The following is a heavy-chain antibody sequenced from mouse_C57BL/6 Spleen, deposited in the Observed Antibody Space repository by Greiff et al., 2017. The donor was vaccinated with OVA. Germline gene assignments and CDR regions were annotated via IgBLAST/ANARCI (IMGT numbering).Heavy chain of an antibody. V-gene: IGHV1-75*01. D-gene: IGHD2-4*01. CDR1: GYTFTDYY. CDR3: ARDGGLRGFDY. Sequence: VKLVESGPELVKPGASVKISCKASGYTFTDYYINWVKQRPGQGLEWIGWIFPGSGSTYYNEKFKGKATLTVDKSSSTAYMLLSSLTSEDSAVYFCARDGGLRGFDYWGQGTTLTVSS. J-gene: IGHJ2*01. CDR2: IFPGSGST.